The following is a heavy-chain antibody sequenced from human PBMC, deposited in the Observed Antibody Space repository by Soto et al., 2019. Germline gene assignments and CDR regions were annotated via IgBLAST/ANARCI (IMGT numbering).Heavy chain of an antibody. V-gene: IGHV4-31*02. J-gene: IGHJ4*02. CDR3: ARAHTYYYDSGSYSKQSFYFDF. CDR1: GGSIASTGYY. D-gene: IGHD3-22*01. Sequence: QVQLQESGPRLVKPSETLSLTCSVSGGSIASTGYYWNWIRQLPGGGLEWIGYISYSGSSYYNPSLESRITMSIDRSENQFSLKVTSMTAADTAVYFCARAHTYYYDSGSYSKQSFYFDFWGQGTLVTVSS. CDR2: ISYSGSS.